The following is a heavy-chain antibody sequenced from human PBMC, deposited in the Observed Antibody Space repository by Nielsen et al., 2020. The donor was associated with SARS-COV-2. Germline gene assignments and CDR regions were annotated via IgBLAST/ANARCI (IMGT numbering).Heavy chain of an antibody. Sequence: ASVKVSCKASGYTFTSYYMHWVRQAPGQGLEWMGIINPSGGSTSYEQKFQGRVTMTRDTSTSTVYMELSRLRSEDTAVYYCARVYKRDTAMVTGAFDIWGQGTMVTVSS. CDR2: INPSGGST. CDR1: GYTFTSYY. CDR3: ARVYKRDTAMVTGAFDI. J-gene: IGHJ3*02. D-gene: IGHD5-18*01. V-gene: IGHV1-46*01.